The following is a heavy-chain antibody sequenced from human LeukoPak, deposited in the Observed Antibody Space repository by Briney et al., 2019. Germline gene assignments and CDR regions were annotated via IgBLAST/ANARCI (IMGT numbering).Heavy chain of an antibody. Sequence: ASVKVSCKASGYTFTGYYMHWVRQAPGQGLEWMGWINPNSGGTNYAQKFQGRVTMTRDTSISTAYMELSRLRSDDTAVYYCARAGLYGSGYYMDVWGKGTTVTVSS. D-gene: IGHD3-10*01. CDR2: INPNSGGT. CDR1: GYTFTGYY. J-gene: IGHJ6*03. V-gene: IGHV1-2*02. CDR3: ARAGLYGSGYYMDV.